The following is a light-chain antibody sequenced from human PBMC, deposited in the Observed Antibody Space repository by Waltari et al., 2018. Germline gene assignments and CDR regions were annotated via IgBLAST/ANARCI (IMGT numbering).Light chain of an antibody. CDR3: GGWDDSLNGWV. V-gene: IGLV1-47*01. J-gene: IGLJ3*02. CDR2: RNN. CDR1: SSNIGNNH. Sequence: QSVMTQPPSASGTPGQRVTISCSGSSSNIGNNHVYWYQQLPGAAPKLLIYRNNHRPSGVPDRFSVSKSGTSASLAISGLRSEDEADYYCGGWDDSLNGWVFGGGTKLTVL.